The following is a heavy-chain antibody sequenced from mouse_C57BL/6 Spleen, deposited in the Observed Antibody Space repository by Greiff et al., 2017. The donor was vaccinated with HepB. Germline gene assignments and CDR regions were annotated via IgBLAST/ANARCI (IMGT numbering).Heavy chain of an antibody. J-gene: IGHJ2*01. CDR2: IDPSDSYT. CDR3: AREFYYYGSSYNYFDY. V-gene: IGHV1-59*01. CDR1: GYTFTSYW. D-gene: IGHD1-1*01. Sequence: QVQLQQPGAELVRPGTSVKLSCKASGYTFTSYWMHWVKQRPGQGLEWIGVIDPSDSYTNYNQKFKGKATLTVDTSSSTAYTQLSSLTSEDSAVYYCAREFYYYGSSYNYFDYWGQGTTLTVSS.